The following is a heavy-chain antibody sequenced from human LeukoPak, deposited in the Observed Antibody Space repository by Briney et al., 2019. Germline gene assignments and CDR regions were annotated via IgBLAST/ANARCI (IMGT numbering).Heavy chain of an antibody. Sequence: ASVKVSCKASGYTFTSYGISWVRQAPGQGLEWMGWISAYNGNTNYAQKLQGRVTMTTDTSTSTAYMELRSLRSDDTAVYYCARRIAAAHYYYYMDVWGKGTTVTVSS. CDR3: ARRIAAAHYYYYMDV. J-gene: IGHJ6*03. CDR2: ISAYNGNT. V-gene: IGHV1-18*01. D-gene: IGHD6-13*01. CDR1: GYTFTSYG.